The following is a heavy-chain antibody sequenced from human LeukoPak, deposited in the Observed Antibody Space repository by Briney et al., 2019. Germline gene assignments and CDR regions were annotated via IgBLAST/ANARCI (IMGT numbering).Heavy chain of an antibody. CDR3: ARAYDSSGYWPEYFHH. CDR1: GFAVSNNY. J-gene: IGHJ1*01. D-gene: IGHD3-22*01. V-gene: IGHV3-53*04. Sequence: GGSLRLSCAASGFAVSNNYMSWVRQAPGKGLEWVSIIYGGGSTYYADSVNGRFTISRHNSKNTLFLQMNSLRTEDKAVYYCARAYDSSGYWPEYFHHWGQGTLVTVSS. CDR2: IYGGGST.